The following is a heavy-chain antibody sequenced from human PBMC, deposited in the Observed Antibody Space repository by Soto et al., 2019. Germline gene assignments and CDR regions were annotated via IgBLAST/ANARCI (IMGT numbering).Heavy chain of an antibody. D-gene: IGHD3-9*01. Sequence: SETLSLTCTVSGGSISSGGYFWSWIPQSPGKGLEWIGYISSIGSTYYNPSLKRRVSVSRDTSKNQFSLKLSSVTTTDTAVYYCARGLVIRPYYYHGMDVWGQGTTVTVSS. CDR3: ARGLVIRPYYYHGMDV. V-gene: IGHV4-30-4*01. J-gene: IGHJ6*02. CDR1: GGSISSGGYF. CDR2: ISSIGST.